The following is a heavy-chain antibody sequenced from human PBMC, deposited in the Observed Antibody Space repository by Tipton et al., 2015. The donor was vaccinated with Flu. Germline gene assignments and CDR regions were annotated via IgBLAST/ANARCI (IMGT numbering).Heavy chain of an antibody. V-gene: IGHV4-34*01. CDR2: INHSGST. Sequence: TLSLTCAVYGGSFSGYYWSWIRQPPGKGLEWIGEINHSGSTNYNPSLKSRVTISVDTSKNQFSLKLSSVTAADTAVYYCARRRRRWLQLPYYFDYWGQGTLVTVSS. CDR1: GGSFSGYY. D-gene: IGHD5-24*01. CDR3: ARRRRRWLQLPYYFDY. J-gene: IGHJ4*02.